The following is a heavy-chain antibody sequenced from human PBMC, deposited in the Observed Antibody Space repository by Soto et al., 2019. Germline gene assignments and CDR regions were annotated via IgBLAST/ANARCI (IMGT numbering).Heavy chain of an antibody. V-gene: IGHV4-59*01. CDR1: GGSISSYY. Sequence: SETLSLTCTVSGGSISSYYWSWIRQPPGKGLEWIAYIYDTGISGYTPSTSYNPSLKSRVTMSVDTPKSQFSLKLASVTAADTAVYYCARGEDAFFYYGLDVWGQGITVTVSS. CDR2: IYDTGISGYTPST. CDR3: ARGEDAFFYYGLDV. J-gene: IGHJ6*02.